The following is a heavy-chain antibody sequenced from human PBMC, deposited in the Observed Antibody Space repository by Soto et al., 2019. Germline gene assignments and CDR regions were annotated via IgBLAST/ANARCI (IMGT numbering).Heavy chain of an antibody. Sequence: GGSLRLSCAASGFTFTSYSMNWVRQAPGKGLEWISSISSSSSYIYYADSLKGRFTISRDNARNSAYLQMNSLRVEDTAVYYCARALTTGYYYFDFWGQGTPVT. J-gene: IGHJ4*02. CDR2: ISSSSSYI. V-gene: IGHV3-21*01. CDR1: GFTFTSYS. D-gene: IGHD3-9*01. CDR3: ARALTTGYYYFDF.